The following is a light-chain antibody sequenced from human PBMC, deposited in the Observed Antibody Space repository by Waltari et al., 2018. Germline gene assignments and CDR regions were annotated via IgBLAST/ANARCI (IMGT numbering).Light chain of an antibody. CDR3: SSYTSSSTFSVV. V-gene: IGLV2-14*01. Sequence: QSALTQPASVSGSPGQSITISCPGTSSDLGGSNYVPWYQQHPGKAPKLIIYEVTNRPSGVSNRFSGSKSGNTASLTISGLQAEDEADYSCSSYTSSSTFSVVFGGGTKLTVL. J-gene: IGLJ2*01. CDR2: EVT. CDR1: SSDLGGSNY.